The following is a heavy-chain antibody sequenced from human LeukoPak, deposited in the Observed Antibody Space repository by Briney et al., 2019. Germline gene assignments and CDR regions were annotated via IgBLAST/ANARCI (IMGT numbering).Heavy chain of an antibody. CDR2: ISYDGSNK. Sequence: GGSLRLSCAASGFTFSSYGMHWVRQAPGKGLEWVAVISYDGSNKYYADSVKGGFTISRENSKNTLYLQMNSLRPEDTAVYYCAKELLCFGQYPNVFDYWGQGTLVTVSS. V-gene: IGHV3-30*18. CDR1: GFTFSSYG. D-gene: IGHD3-10*01. CDR3: AKELLCFGQYPNVFDY. J-gene: IGHJ4*02.